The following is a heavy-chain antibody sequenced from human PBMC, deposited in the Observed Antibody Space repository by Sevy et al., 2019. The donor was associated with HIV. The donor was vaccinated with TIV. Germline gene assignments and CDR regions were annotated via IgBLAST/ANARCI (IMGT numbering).Heavy chain of an antibody. CDR1: GFTFSGSA. D-gene: IGHD6-19*01. CDR3: ARQRSQALAGTIYYYHLDV. Sequence: GGSLRLSCAASGFTFSGSAIHWVRQASGKGLEWVGHTRSEGNNYATAYTASLKGRFTISRDDSKTTAYLQMSSLTTEDTAVYYCARQRSQALAGTIYYYHLDVWGKGTTVTVSS. CDR2: TRSEGNNYAT. V-gene: IGHV3-73*01. J-gene: IGHJ6*03.